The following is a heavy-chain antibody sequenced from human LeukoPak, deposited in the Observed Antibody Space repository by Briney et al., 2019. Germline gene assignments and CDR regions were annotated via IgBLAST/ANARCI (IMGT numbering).Heavy chain of an antibody. D-gene: IGHD4-23*01. CDR3: ARGHPHGWELYLDY. CDR2: ISYDGSNE. Sequence: GRSLRLSCAASGFTFGAYAMHWVRQSPGKGLEWVALISYDGSNEWYANSVKGRFTVSRDSAKNTLFLQINSLRVDDTAVYYCARGHPHGWELYLDYWGQGALVIVSS. J-gene: IGHJ4*02. CDR1: GFTFGAYA. V-gene: IGHV3-30*04.